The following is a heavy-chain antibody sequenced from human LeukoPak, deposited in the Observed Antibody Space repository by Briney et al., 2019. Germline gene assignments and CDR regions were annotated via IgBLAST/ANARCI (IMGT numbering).Heavy chain of an antibody. J-gene: IGHJ2*01. CDR1: GFTFSTFG. V-gene: IGHV3-7*04. CDR3: ARGRRYFDL. CDR2: IKQDGSEK. Sequence: TGGSLRLSCAASGFTFSTFGMSWVRQAPGKGLEWVANIKQDGSEKYYVDSVKGRFTISRDNAKNSLFRLLSSLRAEDTAVYYCARGRRYFDLWGRGTLVTVSS.